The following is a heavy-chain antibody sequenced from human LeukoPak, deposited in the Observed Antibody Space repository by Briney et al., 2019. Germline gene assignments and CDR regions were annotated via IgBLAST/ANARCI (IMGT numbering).Heavy chain of an antibody. CDR1: GYTFTSYD. D-gene: IGHD3-22*01. CDR3: ARGHAARYDSSGYYRY. V-gene: IGHV1-8*01. CDR2: MNPNSGNT. J-gene: IGHJ4*02. Sequence: ASVKVSCKASGYTFTSYDINWVRQATGQGLEWMGWMNPNSGNTGYAQKFQGRVTMTRNTSISTAYMELSSLRSEDTAVYYRARGHAARYDSSGYYRYWGQGTLVTVSS.